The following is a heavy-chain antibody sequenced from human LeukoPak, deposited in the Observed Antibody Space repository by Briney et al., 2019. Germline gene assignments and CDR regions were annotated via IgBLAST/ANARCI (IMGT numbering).Heavy chain of an antibody. Sequence: ASVKVSCKTSGYTFTDFYLHWVRQAPGQGLEWMGWINPNNGYTNYAQKFQGRISMTTDTSSNTAYMDLSELKSDDSAVYYCATLGGKTSWSAFDFWGQGTLLTVSS. CDR1: GYTFTDFY. D-gene: IGHD2-2*01. V-gene: IGHV1-2*02. J-gene: IGHJ4*02. CDR3: ATLGGKTSWSAFDF. CDR2: INPNNGYT.